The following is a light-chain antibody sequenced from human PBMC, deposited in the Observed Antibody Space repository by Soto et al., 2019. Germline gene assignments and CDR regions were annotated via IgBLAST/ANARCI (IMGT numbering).Light chain of an antibody. V-gene: IGKV3-20*01. CDR3: QQYDSSRT. Sequence: EIVLTQSPGTLSLSPGERATLSCRASQSVNSIFLAWYQQKVGQAPRLLFYGASIGATGIPDRFTGSGSGTDFTLTISRLEPEDFAAYYCQQYDSSRTFGQGTKLEMK. CDR2: GAS. CDR1: QSVNSIF. J-gene: IGKJ1*01.